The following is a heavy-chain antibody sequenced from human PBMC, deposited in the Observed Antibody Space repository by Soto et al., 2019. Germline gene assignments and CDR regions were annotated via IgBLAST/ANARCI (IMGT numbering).Heavy chain of an antibody. Sequence: QVQLVQSGAEVKKPGASVKVSCKASGYTFTSYGISWVRQAPGQGLEWMGWISAYNGNTNYAQNLQGRVTMTTVTSTSTAYMALRSLRSDDTAVYYCARDSPRGFGELYAVFPWGQGTLVTVSS. CDR2: ISAYNGNT. CDR3: ARDSPRGFGELYAVFP. CDR1: GYTFTSYG. J-gene: IGHJ5*02. D-gene: IGHD3-10*01. V-gene: IGHV1-18*01.